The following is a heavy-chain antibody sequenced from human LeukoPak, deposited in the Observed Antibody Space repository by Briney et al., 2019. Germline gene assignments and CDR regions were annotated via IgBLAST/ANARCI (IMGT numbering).Heavy chain of an antibody. CDR2: ISGSGIST. CDR3: AKDVDRVQSYYFDY. Sequence: GGSLKLSCAASRITFSTHAMNWVRQAPGKGLEWVSGISGSGISTYYADSVKGRFTISRDNSKNTLFLQMNSLRAEDTAIYYCAKDVDRVQSYYFDYWGQGTLVTVSS. V-gene: IGHV3-23*01. D-gene: IGHD3-22*01. J-gene: IGHJ4*02. CDR1: RITFSTHA.